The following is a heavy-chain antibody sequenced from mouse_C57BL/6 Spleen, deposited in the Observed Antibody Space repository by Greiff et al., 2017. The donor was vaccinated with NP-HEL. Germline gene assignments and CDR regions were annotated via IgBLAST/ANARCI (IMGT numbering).Heavy chain of an antibody. Sequence: EVQVVESEGGLVQPGSSMKLSCTASGFTFSDYYMAWVRQVPEKGLEWVANINYDGSSTYYLDSLKSRFIISRDNAKNILYLQMSSLKSEDTATYYCARDGGDGYFDVWGTGTTVTVSS. CDR1: GFTFSDYY. J-gene: IGHJ1*03. D-gene: IGHD3-3*01. CDR2: INYDGSST. CDR3: ARDGGDGYFDV. V-gene: IGHV5-16*01.